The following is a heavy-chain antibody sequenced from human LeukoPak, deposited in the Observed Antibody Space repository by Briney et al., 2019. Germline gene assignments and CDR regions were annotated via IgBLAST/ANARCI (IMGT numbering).Heavy chain of an antibody. CDR3: ARDKVSPPYYFDY. V-gene: IGHV1-24*01. Sequence: ASVKVSCKVSGHTLTEAPIQWVRRAPGKGPEWMGGFDPKDGKIMYAQKLQGRVTMTEDKSADTAYMELSSLRSEDTAVYYCARDKVSPPYYFDYWGQGTLVTVSS. J-gene: IGHJ4*02. CDR2: FDPKDGKI. D-gene: IGHD2-8*01. CDR1: GHTLTEAP.